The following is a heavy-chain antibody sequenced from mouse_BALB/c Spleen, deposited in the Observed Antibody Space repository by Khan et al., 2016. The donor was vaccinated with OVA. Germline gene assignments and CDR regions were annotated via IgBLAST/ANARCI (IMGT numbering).Heavy chain of an antibody. J-gene: IGHJ2*01. Sequence: LEESGAELVRPGTSVRLSCKTSGYIFTSYWIHWVKQRSGQGLEWIARIYPGTDNTYYNEKFKDKATLTADKSSSTAYLQLSSLKSEDSAVFFCTREEALYYCHYGGQGNTRTV. CDR3: TREEALYYCHY. D-gene: IGHD3-2*02. CDR1: GYIFTSYW. CDR2: IYPGTDNT. V-gene: IGHV1-76*01.